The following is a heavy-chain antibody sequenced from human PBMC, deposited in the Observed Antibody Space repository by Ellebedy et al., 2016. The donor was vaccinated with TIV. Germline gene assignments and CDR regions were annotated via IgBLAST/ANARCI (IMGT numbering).Heavy chain of an antibody. J-gene: IGHJ4*02. CDR3: ARVSRTRYHFDY. Sequence: MPSETLSLTCTVSGGSISDSNYYWGWIRQPPGKGLECVGSIYYSGNTFYTPSLRSRVSISVDTSKNQFSLELTSVTAADTAVYYCARVSRTRYHFDYWGQGILVTVSS. CDR2: IYYSGNT. V-gene: IGHV4-39*07. D-gene: IGHD1-14*01. CDR1: GGSISDSNYY.